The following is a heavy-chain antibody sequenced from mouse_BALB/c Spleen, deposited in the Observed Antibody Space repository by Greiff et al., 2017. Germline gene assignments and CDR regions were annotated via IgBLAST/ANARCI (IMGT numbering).Heavy chain of an antibody. CDR2: ISSGGST. D-gene: IGHD6-1*01. V-gene: IGHV5-6-5*01. J-gene: IGHJ1*01. CDR3: ARGGRTPYWYFDV. Sequence: EVKVVESGGGLVKPGGSLKLSCAASGFTFSSYAMSWVRQTPEKRLEWVASISSGGSTYYPDSVKGRFTISRGNARNILYLQMSSLRSEDTAMYYCARGGRTPYWYFDVWGAGTTVTVSS. CDR1: GFTFSSYA.